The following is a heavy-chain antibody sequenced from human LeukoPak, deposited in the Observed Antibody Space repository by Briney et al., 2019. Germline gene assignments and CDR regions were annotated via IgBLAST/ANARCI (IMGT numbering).Heavy chain of an antibody. J-gene: IGHJ4*02. CDR3: ARGGYCSSTSCYYFDY. D-gene: IGHD2-2*01. V-gene: IGHV3-53*01. CDR1: GFTFSSNY. CDR2: IYSGGST. Sequence: GGSLRLSCAASGFTFSSNYMSWVRQAPGKGLEWVSIIYSGGSTYYADSVKGRFTISRDNSRNTLFLQMNSLRAEDTAVYYCARGGYCSSTSCYYFDYWGQGTLVTVSS.